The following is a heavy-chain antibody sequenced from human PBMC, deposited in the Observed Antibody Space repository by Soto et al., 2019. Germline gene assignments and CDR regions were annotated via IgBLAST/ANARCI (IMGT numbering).Heavy chain of an antibody. CDR1: GYSFTSYW. D-gene: IGHD6-13*01. Sequence: XESLKISCRGCGYSFTSYWIGWVRQMPGKGLEWMGIIYPGDSDTRYSPSFQGQVTISADKSISTAYLQWSSLKASDTAMYYCARREQQHEYNWFDHWGQGTLVTVSS. V-gene: IGHV5-51*01. CDR3: ARREQQHEYNWFDH. J-gene: IGHJ5*02. CDR2: IYPGDSDT.